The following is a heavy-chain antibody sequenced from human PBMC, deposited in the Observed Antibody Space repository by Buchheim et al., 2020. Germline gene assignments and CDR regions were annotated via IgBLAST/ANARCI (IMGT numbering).Heavy chain of an antibody. CDR3: ARDYGGNQTFDY. CDR1: GFTFSSYA. Sequence: QVQLVESGGGVVQPGRSLRLSCAASGFTFSSYAMHWVRQAPGKGLEWVAVISYDGSNKYYADSVKGRFTISRDNSKNTLYLQMNSLRAEDTAVYYCARDYGGNQTFDYWGQGTL. D-gene: IGHD4-23*01. J-gene: IGHJ4*02. CDR2: ISYDGSNK. V-gene: IGHV3-30-3*01.